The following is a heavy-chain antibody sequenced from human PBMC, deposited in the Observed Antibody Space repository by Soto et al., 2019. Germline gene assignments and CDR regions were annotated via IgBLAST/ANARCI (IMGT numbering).Heavy chain of an antibody. Sequence: QVQLVESGGGVVQPGRSLRLSCAASGFTFSSYGMHWVGQAPGKGLEWVAVISYDGSNKYYADSVKGRFTISRDNSKNTLFPQMNSLRAEDPAVYYCAKDGLQWLVLGGWFDPWGQGTLVTVSS. CDR2: ISYDGSNK. CDR1: GFTFSSYG. D-gene: IGHD6-19*01. J-gene: IGHJ5*02. V-gene: IGHV3-30*18. CDR3: AKDGLQWLVLGGWFDP.